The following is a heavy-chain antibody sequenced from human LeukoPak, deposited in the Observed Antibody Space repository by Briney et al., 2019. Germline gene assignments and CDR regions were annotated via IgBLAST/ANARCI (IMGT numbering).Heavy chain of an antibody. D-gene: IGHD6-13*01. CDR2: ISYDGSNK. Sequence: GGSLRLSCAASGFTFSSYAMHWVRQAPGKGLEWVAVISYDGSNKYYADSVKGRFTISRDNAKNTVYLQMNSLRAEDTAVYYCAKDLSTSWYYFDYWGQGALVTVSS. CDR1: GFTFSSYA. J-gene: IGHJ4*02. V-gene: IGHV3-30-3*01. CDR3: AKDLSTSWYYFDY.